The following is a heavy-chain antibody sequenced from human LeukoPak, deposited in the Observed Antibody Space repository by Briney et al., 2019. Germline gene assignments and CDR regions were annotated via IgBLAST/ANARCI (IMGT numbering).Heavy chain of an antibody. CDR3: ARISSSNWYNERGAFDV. D-gene: IGHD6-13*01. J-gene: IGHJ3*01. CDR2: IYHSGST. Sequence: KTSETLSLTCTVSGYSISSGYYWGWIRQPPGKGLEWIGSIYHSGSTYYNPSLKSRVTISVDTSKNQFSLKLGSVTAADTAVYYCARISSSNWYNERGAFDVWGQGTMVAVSS. CDR1: GYSISSGYY. V-gene: IGHV4-38-2*02.